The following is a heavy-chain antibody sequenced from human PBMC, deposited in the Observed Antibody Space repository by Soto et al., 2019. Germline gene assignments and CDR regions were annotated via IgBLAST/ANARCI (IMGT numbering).Heavy chain of an antibody. CDR1: GFTFSDHY. CDR2: ISGSGATT. Sequence: QVQLVESGGGLVKPGGSLRLSCAASGFTFSDHYMTWIRQAPGKGLEWVSKISGSGATTYYADSVKGRFTVSRDNAKNSLYLQMDSLRDEDTAVYYCASDPYYYASAYWGQGTLLTVSS. D-gene: IGHD3-10*01. CDR3: ASDPYYYASAY. V-gene: IGHV3-11*01. J-gene: IGHJ4*02.